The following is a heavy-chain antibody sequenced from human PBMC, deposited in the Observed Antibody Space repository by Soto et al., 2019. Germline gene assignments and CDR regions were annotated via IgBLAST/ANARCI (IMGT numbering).Heavy chain of an antibody. CDR3: ARDEVYDY. CDR2: ISYDGSNK. Sequence: GGSLSLSCAASGFTLSTYARHWIRQAPDKGLEWVAVISYDGSNKYSADYVKGRFTISSDNTKNTLYLKMNSLRAEDTAVYYCARDEVYDYWGQGTLVTVSS. J-gene: IGHJ4*02. V-gene: IGHV3-30-3*01. D-gene: IGHD2-8*01. CDR1: GFTLSTYA.